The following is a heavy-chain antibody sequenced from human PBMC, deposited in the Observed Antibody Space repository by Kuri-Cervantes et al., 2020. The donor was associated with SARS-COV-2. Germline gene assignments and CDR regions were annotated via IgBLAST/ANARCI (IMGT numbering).Heavy chain of an antibody. D-gene: IGHD5-12*01. CDR2: ISGGGRTT. CDR1: GFNFSAYA. CDR3: AKDTWIRAYYFDY. V-gene: IGHV3-23*01. Sequence: GESLKISCATSGFNFSAYAMGWVRQAPGKGLEWVSSISGGGRTTYYADSVKGRFTISRDNSKNTLYLQMNSLRAEDTAVYYCAKDTWIRAYYFDYWGQGTLVTVSS. J-gene: IGHJ4*02.